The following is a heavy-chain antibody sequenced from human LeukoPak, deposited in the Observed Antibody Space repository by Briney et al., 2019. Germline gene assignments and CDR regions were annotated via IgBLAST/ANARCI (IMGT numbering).Heavy chain of an antibody. CDR1: GFTLSTYW. D-gene: IGHD1-26*01. CDR3: ARDVVGSLDY. V-gene: IGHV3-7*01. CDR2: IKGDESAR. Sequence: GGSLRLSCAASGFTLSTYWMAWVRQAPGKGREWVANIKGDESARHQADSVKGRFTISRDNTQNSVYLQMSSLRGEDTAVYYCARDVVGSLDYWGQGTLVTVSS. J-gene: IGHJ4*02.